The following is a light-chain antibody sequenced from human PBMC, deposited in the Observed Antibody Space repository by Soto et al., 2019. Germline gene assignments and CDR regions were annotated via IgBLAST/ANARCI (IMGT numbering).Light chain of an antibody. J-gene: IGKJ1*01. CDR2: GAS. CDR1: QSVSSSY. V-gene: IGKV3-20*01. Sequence: EIVLTQSPGTLPLSPGERATLSCRASQSVSSSYLAWYQQKPGQAPRLLIYGASSRATGIPDRFSGSGSGTDFTLTISRLEPEDFALYYCQQYHTSPLTFGQGTKVDIK. CDR3: QQYHTSPLT.